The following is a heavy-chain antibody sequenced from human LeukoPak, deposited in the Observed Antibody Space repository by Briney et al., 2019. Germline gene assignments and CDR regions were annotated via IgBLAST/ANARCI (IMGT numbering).Heavy chain of an antibody. D-gene: IGHD3-22*01. CDR3: AVMSNYYDSSAYYPFNH. J-gene: IGHJ4*02. CDR2: IKEDGSEK. CDR1: GFTFGTYW. V-gene: IGHV3-7*01. Sequence: GGSLRLSCAASGFTFGTYWMSWVRQAPGKGLEWVANIKEDGSEKYYVDSVKGRFTISRDNAKNSLYLQVNTLRAEDTAVYFCAVMSNYYDSSAYYPFNHWGQGTLVTVSS.